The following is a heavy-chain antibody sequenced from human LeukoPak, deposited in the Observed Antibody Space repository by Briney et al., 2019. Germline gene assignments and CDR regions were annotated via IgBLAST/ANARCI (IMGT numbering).Heavy chain of an antibody. CDR2: IYPGDSDT. CDR1: RYSFTSYW. D-gene: IGHD2-15*01. Sequence: GESLKISCKGSRYSFTSYWIGWVRQMPGKGLEWMGIIYPGDSDTRYSPSFQGQVTISADKSISTACLQWSGLKASDTTMYYCALTNCSGGSCYAPCWGQGTLVTVSS. V-gene: IGHV5-51*01. J-gene: IGHJ4*02. CDR3: ALTNCSGGSCYAPC.